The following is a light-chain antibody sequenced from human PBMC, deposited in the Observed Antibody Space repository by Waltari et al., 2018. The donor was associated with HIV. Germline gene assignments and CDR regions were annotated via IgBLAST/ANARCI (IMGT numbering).Light chain of an antibody. Sequence: QSVLTQPPSASGTPGQRVTLSCSGSSSTTGINSLTSYQQFPGTAPKLLIYTNNQRPSGVPKRFSASKSGTSASLAISRLQSEDEADYYCEAWDDSLNGVVFGGGTKLTVL. V-gene: IGLV1-44*01. CDR1: SSTTGINS. J-gene: IGLJ2*01. CDR2: TNN. CDR3: EAWDDSLNGVV.